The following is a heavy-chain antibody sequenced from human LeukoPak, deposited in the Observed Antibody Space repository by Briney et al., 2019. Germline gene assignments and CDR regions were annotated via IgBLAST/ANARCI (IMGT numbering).Heavy chain of an antibody. CDR3: AKDTEGTLWFGELLSG. Sequence: GGSLRLSCEVSGFTFRSYSMNWVRQAPGKGLEWVSYISSSSSTTYYADSVKGRFTISRDNSKNTLYLQMNSLRAEDTAVYYCAKDTEGTLWFGELLSGGGQGTLVTVSS. CDR1: GFTFRSYS. J-gene: IGHJ4*02. D-gene: IGHD3-10*01. V-gene: IGHV3-48*01. CDR2: ISSSSSTT.